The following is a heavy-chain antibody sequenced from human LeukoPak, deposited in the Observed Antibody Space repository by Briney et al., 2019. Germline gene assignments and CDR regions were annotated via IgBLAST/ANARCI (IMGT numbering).Heavy chain of an antibody. J-gene: IGHJ5*02. Sequence: SETLSLTCTVSGGSISSYYWSWIRQPPGKGLEWIGYIYYSGSTNYNPSLKSRVTISVDTSKNQFSLKLSSVTAADTAVYYYARDFIGPTTRWFDPWGQGTLVTVSS. V-gene: IGHV4-59*01. D-gene: IGHD3-16*02. CDR1: GGSISSYY. CDR2: IYYSGST. CDR3: ARDFIGPTTRWFDP.